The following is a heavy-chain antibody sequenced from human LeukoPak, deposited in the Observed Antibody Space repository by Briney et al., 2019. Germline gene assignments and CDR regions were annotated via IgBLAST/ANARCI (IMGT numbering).Heavy chain of an antibody. Sequence: EASVTVSCKASGYTFTSYGISWVRQAPGQGLEWMGWISAYNGNTNYAQKLQGRVTMTTDTSTSTAYMELRSLRSDDTAVYYCARADAMTTVSRNFDYWGQGTLVTVSS. CDR2: ISAYNGNT. D-gene: IGHD4-11*01. CDR3: ARADAMTTVSRNFDY. CDR1: GYTFTSYG. J-gene: IGHJ4*02. V-gene: IGHV1-18*01.